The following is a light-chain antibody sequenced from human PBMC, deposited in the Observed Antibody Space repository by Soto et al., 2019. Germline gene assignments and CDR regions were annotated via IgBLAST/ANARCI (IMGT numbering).Light chain of an antibody. CDR1: QSVSSY. Sequence: VLTQSPATLSLSPGERATLSCRASQSVSSYLAWYQQKPGQAPRLLIYDAFNRATGIPARFSGSGSGTDFTLSISSLEPEDFAVYYCQQYDHWPRTFGQGIKVEIK. V-gene: IGKV3-11*01. CDR2: DAF. J-gene: IGKJ1*01. CDR3: QQYDHWPRT.